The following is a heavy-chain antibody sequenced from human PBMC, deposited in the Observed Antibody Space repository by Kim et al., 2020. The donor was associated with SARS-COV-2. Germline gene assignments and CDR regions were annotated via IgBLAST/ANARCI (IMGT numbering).Heavy chain of an antibody. J-gene: IGHJ4*02. CDR2: ISSSSSYI. CDR1: GFTFSSYS. CDR3: ARDRALPAAIRGRAYFDY. V-gene: IGHV3-21*01. D-gene: IGHD2-2*02. Sequence: GGSLRLSCAASGFTFSSYSMNWVRQAPGKGLEWVSSISSSSSYIYYADSVKGRFTISRDNAKNSLYLQMNSLRAEDTAVYYCARDRALPAAIRGRAYFDYWGQGTLVTVSS.